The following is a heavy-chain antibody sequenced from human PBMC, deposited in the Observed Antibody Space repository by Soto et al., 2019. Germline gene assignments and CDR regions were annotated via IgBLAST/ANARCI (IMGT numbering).Heavy chain of an antibody. V-gene: IGHV1-46*01. Sequence: ASVKVSCKASGYTFTTYYIHWVRQAPGQGLEWMGVISPSGGGTTYAQNFQGRVTMTRDTSTSTVFMELSSLRSEDTAVYYCARENDHNDYWGQGTLVTVSS. CDR3: ARENDHNDY. CDR2: ISPSGGGT. CDR1: GYTFTTYY. D-gene: IGHD2-21*01. J-gene: IGHJ4*02.